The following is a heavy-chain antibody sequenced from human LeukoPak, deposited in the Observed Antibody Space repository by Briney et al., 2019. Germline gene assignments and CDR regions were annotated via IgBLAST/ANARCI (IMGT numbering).Heavy chain of an antibody. D-gene: IGHD1-26*01. Sequence: GSLRLSCAASGFIFSSYWMHWVRQAPGKGLVWVSRIKSDRSSISYGDSVKGRFTISRDNAKNTLYLQMNSLRAEDTAVYYCARRGATTGAFDVWGQGTMVTVSS. V-gene: IGHV3-74*01. CDR2: IKSDRSSI. CDR1: GFIFSSYW. CDR3: ARRGATTGAFDV. J-gene: IGHJ3*01.